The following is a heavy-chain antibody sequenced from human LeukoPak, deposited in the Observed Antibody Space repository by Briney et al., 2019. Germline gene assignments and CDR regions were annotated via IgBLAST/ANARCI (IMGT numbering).Heavy chain of an antibody. CDR2: ISSSSSYI. CDR3: ARGKGSDLGIPPYYYMDV. Sequence: KPGGSLRLSCAASGFTFSSYSMNWVRQAPGKGLEWVSSISSSSSYIYYADSVKGRFTISRDNAKNSLYLQMNSLRAEDTAVYYCARGKGSDLGIPPYYYMDVWGKGTTVTVSS. D-gene: IGHD1-14*01. V-gene: IGHV3-21*01. J-gene: IGHJ6*03. CDR1: GFTFSSYS.